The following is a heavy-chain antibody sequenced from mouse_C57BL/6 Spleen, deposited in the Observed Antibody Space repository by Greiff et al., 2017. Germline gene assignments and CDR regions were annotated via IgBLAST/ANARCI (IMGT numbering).Heavy chain of an antibody. J-gene: IGHJ2*01. Sequence: EVQLVESGAELVRPGASVKLSCTASGFNIKDDYMHWVKQRPEQGLEWIGWIDPENGDTEYAAKFQGKATITADTSSNTAYLQLSSLTSEDTAVYYCTTSSYGSFDYWGQGTTLTVSS. CDR1: GFNIKDDY. CDR3: TTSSYGSFDY. V-gene: IGHV14-4*01. D-gene: IGHD1-1*01. CDR2: IDPENGDT.